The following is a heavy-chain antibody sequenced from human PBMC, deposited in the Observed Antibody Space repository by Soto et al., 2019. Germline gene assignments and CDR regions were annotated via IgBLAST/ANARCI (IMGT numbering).Heavy chain of an antibody. CDR3: AKDYGGNSGSFDY. D-gene: IGHD4-17*01. Sequence: QVQLVESGGGVVQPGRSLRLSCAASGFTFSSYGMHWVRQAPGKGLEWVAVISYDGSNKYYADSVKGRFTISRDNSKNTLYLQMNSLRAEDTAVYYRAKDYGGNSGSFDYWGQGTLVTVSS. CDR1: GFTFSSYG. CDR2: ISYDGSNK. V-gene: IGHV3-30*18. J-gene: IGHJ4*02.